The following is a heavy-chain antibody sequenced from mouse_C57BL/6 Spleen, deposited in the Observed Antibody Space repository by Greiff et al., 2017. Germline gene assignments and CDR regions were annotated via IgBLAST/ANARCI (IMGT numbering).Heavy chain of an antibody. Sequence: VQLQQSGPELVKPGASVKISCKASGYSFTSYYIHWVKQRPGQGLEWIGWIYPGSGNTKYNETFKGKATLTADTSSSTAYMQLSSLTSEDSAVYYCARNDRGAMDYWGQGTSVTVSS. CDR2: IYPGSGNT. CDR1: GYSFTSYY. D-gene: IGHD2-14*01. J-gene: IGHJ4*01. CDR3: ARNDRGAMDY. V-gene: IGHV1-66*01.